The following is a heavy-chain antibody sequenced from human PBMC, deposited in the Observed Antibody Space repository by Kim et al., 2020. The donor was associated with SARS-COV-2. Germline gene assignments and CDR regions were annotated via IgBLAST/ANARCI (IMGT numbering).Heavy chain of an antibody. D-gene: IGHD4-17*01. V-gene: IGHV4-4*02. J-gene: IGHJ6*02. Sequence: SETLSLTCAVSGGSISSSNWWSWVRQPPGKGLEWIGEIYHSGSTNYNPSLKSRVTISVDKSKNQFSLKLSSVTAADTAVYYCARGGDTVTRSYYYYGMDVWGQGTTVTVSS. CDR3: ARGGDTVTRSYYYYGMDV. CDR1: GGSISSSNW. CDR2: IYHSGST.